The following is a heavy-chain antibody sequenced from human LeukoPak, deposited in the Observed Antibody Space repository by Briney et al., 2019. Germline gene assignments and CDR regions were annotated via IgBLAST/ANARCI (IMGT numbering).Heavy chain of an antibody. J-gene: IGHJ5*02. V-gene: IGHV4-4*07. CDR3: ARGFSSSPYNWFDP. CDR1: GGSISSYY. CDR2: IYTSGST. Sequence: SETLSLTCTVSGGSISSYYWSWIRQPAGKGLEWIGRIYTSGSTNYNPSLKSRVTISVDTSKNQFSLKLSSVTAADTAVYYCARGFSSSPYNWFDPWGQGTLVTVSS. D-gene: IGHD6-13*01.